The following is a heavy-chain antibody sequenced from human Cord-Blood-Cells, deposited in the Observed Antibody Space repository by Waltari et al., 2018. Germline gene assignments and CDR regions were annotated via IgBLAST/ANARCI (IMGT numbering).Heavy chain of an antibody. D-gene: IGHD1-26*01. CDR2: MNPNSGKA. Sequence: QVQLVQSGAEVKKPGASVKVSCKASGYTFTSYDINWVRQATGQGLEWMGWMNPNSGKAGYAQKFQGRGTITRNTSISTAYMELSSLRAEDTAVYYCARVPGRRRFDLGGWFDPWGQGTLVTVSS. CDR1: GYTFTSYD. J-gene: IGHJ5*02. V-gene: IGHV1-8*03. CDR3: ARVPGRRRFDLGGWFDP.